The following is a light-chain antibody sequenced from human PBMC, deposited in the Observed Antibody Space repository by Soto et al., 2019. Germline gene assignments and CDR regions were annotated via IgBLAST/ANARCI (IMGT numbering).Light chain of an antibody. CDR2: LNSDGSH. CDR1: SGHSSYT. J-gene: IGLJ3*02. CDR3: QTWGTGIRV. Sequence: QLVLTQSPSASASLGASVRLTCTLSSGHSSYTIAWHQQQPEKGPRYLMTLNSDGSHSKGDGIPDRFSGSSSGAERYLTISSLQSEDEADYYCQTWGTGIRVFGGGTQLTVL. V-gene: IGLV4-69*01.